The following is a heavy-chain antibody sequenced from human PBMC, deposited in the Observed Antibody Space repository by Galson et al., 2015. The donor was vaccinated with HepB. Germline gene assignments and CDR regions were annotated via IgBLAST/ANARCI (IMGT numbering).Heavy chain of an antibody. V-gene: IGHV5-51*01. CDR2: IFPDDSDT. Sequence: QSGAEVKKPGESLQISCKGSGYWFSRYWIGWVRQMPGKGLEWMGIIFPDDSDTRYSPSFQGRVTISTDKSINTAYLQWSSLKASDTAMYYCASRQYYYGSGTYYNVSDYWGQGTLVTVSS. CDR1: GYWFSRYW. D-gene: IGHD3-10*01. J-gene: IGHJ4*02. CDR3: ASRQYYYGSGTYYNVSDY.